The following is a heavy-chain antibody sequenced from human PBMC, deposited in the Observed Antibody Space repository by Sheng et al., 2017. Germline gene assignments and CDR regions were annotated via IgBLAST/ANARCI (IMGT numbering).Heavy chain of an antibody. CDR3: ARGLGDFWSGYYPTGGFDP. CDR2: MNPNSGNT. D-gene: IGHD3-3*01. CDR1: GYTFTSYD. V-gene: IGHV1-8*03. J-gene: IGHJ5*02. Sequence: QVQLVQSGAEVKKPGASVKVSCKASGYTFTSYDINWVRQATGQGLEWMGWMNPNSGNTGYAQKFQGRVTITRNTSISTAYMELSSLRSEDTAVYYCARGLGDFWSGYYPTGGFDPWGRGNPSVTVSS.